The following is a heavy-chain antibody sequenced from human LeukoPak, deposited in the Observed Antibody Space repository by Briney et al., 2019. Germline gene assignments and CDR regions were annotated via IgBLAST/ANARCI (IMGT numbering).Heavy chain of an antibody. V-gene: IGHV3-48*02. CDR1: GFTFSPHS. CDR3: ARGRAVAGTGNNYFDY. Sequence: GGSLRLSCVASGFTFSPHSMNWVRQAPGKGLEWGSYISSSSSTIYYADSVKGRFTISRDSAKNSLYLQMNSLRDEDTAVYYCARGRAVAGTGNNYFDYWGQGTLVTVSS. D-gene: IGHD6-19*01. CDR2: ISSSSSTI. J-gene: IGHJ4*02.